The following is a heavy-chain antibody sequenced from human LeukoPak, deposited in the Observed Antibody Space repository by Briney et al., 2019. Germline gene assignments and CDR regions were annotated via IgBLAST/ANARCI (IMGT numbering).Heavy chain of an antibody. J-gene: IGHJ1*01. Sequence: GGSLRLSCAASGFTFATYTFNWVRQAPGKGLEWVASISATQTYIYYADSVKGRFTVSRDNAKKSLYLQMNSLRAEDTGVYYCARDRRGAAAGTGQHWGQGTLVTVSS. CDR3: ARDRRGAAAGTGQH. CDR1: GFTFATYT. V-gene: IGHV3-21*01. D-gene: IGHD6-13*01. CDR2: ISATQTYI.